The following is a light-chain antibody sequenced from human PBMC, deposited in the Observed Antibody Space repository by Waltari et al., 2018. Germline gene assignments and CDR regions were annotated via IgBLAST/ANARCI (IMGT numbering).Light chain of an antibody. Sequence: SYVLTQPPSVSVAPGQTARITCDGNKIGSKIVHWYQQKPGQAPVLVVYDDGDRPPGIPERFSGSNSGNTATLTISRVDAGDEADYYCQVWDSGSDHYVFGTVTKVTVL. CDR3: QVWDSGSDHYV. CDR2: DDG. V-gene: IGLV3-21*02. CDR1: KIGSKI. J-gene: IGLJ1*01.